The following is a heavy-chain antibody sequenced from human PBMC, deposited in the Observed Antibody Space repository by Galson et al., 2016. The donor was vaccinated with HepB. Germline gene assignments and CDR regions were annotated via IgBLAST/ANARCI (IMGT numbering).Heavy chain of an antibody. Sequence: LRLSCAASGFSFSSYWMTWVRQAPGKGLEWVANIKEDGSEKYHVDSVRGRFTISRDNAEGSLYLQMNGLRADDTAVYYCVREPRAGAYYFDYWGQGTLVTVSS. V-gene: IGHV3-7*01. CDR2: IKEDGSEK. CDR1: GFSFSSYW. D-gene: IGHD6-19*01. CDR3: VREPRAGAYYFDY. J-gene: IGHJ4*02.